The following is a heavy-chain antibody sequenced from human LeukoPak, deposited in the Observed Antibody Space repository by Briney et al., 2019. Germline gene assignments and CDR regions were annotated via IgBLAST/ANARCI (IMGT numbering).Heavy chain of an antibody. D-gene: IGHD4-17*01. CDR1: GFTFSSYG. J-gene: IGHJ4*02. CDR3: ARFPTVTTMGY. CDR2: ISNSGSTI. Sequence: GGSLRLSCAASGFTFSSYGVNWVRQAPGKGLEWVSYISNSGSTIPYADSVKGRFTVSRDNAKKSLYLQMNSLRAEDTGVYYCARFPTVTTMGYWGQGTLVTVSS. V-gene: IGHV3-48*03.